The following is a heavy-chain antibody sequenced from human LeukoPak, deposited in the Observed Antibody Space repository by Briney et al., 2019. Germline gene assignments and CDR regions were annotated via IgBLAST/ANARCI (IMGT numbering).Heavy chain of an antibody. CDR3: ANSWELHNRRGAFDI. Sequence: PGGSLRLSCAASGFTFSSYWMSWVRQAPGKGLEWVANIKQDGSEKYYVDSVKGRFTISRDNAKNSLYLQMNSLRAEDTAVYYCANSWELHNRRGAFDIWGQGTMVTVSS. D-gene: IGHD1-26*01. CDR1: GFTFSSYW. V-gene: IGHV3-7*01. J-gene: IGHJ3*02. CDR2: IKQDGSEK.